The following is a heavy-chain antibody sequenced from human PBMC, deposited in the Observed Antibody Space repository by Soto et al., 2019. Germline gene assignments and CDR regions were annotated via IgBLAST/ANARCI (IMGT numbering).Heavy chain of an antibody. V-gene: IGHV3-30*18. Sequence: QVQLVESGGGVVQPGGSLRLSCATSGFSLSSYAMHWVRQAPGKGLEWVALMSYDETKKYYEDSVKGRFTISRDTSKNTLCLQMNNLRVEDTAGYYCAQDRRDGDFMHILVVDFWGQGALVTVSS. J-gene: IGHJ4*02. CDR2: MSYDETKK. CDR3: AQDRRDGDFMHILVVDF. CDR1: GFSLSSYA. D-gene: IGHD2-15*01.